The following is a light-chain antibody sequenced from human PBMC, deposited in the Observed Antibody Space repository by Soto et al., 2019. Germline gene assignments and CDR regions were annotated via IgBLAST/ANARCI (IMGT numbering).Light chain of an antibody. Sequence: DIQMTQSPSSLSASVGDRVTITCRASQGISNYLAWYQQQPGKVPKLLIYVASTLQSGVPSRFSGSGSGTDFTLTISSLQPEDVATYSCQKYNSAPWTCGQGTKVEIK. CDR2: VAS. V-gene: IGKV1-27*01. J-gene: IGKJ1*01. CDR3: QKYNSAPWT. CDR1: QGISNY.